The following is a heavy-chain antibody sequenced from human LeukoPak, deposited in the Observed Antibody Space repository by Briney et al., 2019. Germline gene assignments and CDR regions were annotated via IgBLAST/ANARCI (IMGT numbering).Heavy chain of an antibody. V-gene: IGHV1-69-2*01. CDR2: VDPEDGET. D-gene: IGHD6-19*01. CDR1: GYTFTDYY. CDR3: RIAVAGTTDY. J-gene: IGHJ4*02. Sequence: ASVKISCKVSGYTFTDYYMHWVQQAPGKGLEWMGLVDPEDGETIYAEKFQGRVTITADTSTDTAYMELSSRRSEDTAVYYCRIAVAGTTDYWGQGTLVTVSS.